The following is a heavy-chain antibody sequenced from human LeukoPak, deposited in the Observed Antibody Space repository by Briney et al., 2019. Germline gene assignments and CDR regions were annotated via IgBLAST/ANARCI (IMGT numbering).Heavy chain of an antibody. V-gene: IGHV4-30-4*08. CDR2: ISYSGTT. J-gene: IGHJ4*02. CDR3: ARVIAASGLLCFDY. D-gene: IGHD6-19*01. CDR1: GGSISRGDYY. Sequence: SQTLSLTCTVSGGSISRGDYYWIWLRQPPGKGLEWIGYISYSGTTYSNPTLKSPVAISVGRSKNHFSLKLTSVTAADTAVYYCARVIAASGLLCFDYWGQGTLVTVSS.